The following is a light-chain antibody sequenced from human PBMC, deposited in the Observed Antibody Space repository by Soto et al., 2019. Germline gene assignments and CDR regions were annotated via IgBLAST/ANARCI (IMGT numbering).Light chain of an antibody. CDR3: CSYAGSSTFSYV. Sequence: QSSLTQPASVSGSLLQASTISCTGTGLDVGSYNLASWYQQHPGKAPKLMIYEVSKRPSGVSNRFSGSKSGNTASLTISGLQAEDEADYYCCSYAGSSTFSYVFGTGT. CDR1: GLDVGSYNL. J-gene: IGLJ1*01. V-gene: IGLV2-23*02. CDR2: EVS.